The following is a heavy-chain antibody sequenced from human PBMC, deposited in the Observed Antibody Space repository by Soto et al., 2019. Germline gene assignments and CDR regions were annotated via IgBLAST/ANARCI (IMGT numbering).Heavy chain of an antibody. V-gene: IGHV4-31*02. CDR2: IYYSGST. CDR1: GGSFSGYY. Sequence: PSETLSLTCAVYGGSFSGYYWSWIRQHPGKGLEWIGYIYYSGSTYYNPSLKSRVTISVDTSKNQFSLKLSSVTAADTAVYYCARDRYYYDSSGPRVDAFDIWGQGTMVTVSS. CDR3: ARDRYYYDSSGPRVDAFDI. J-gene: IGHJ3*02. D-gene: IGHD3-22*01.